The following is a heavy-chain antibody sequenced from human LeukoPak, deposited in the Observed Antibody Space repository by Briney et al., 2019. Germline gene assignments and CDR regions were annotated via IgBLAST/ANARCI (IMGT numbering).Heavy chain of an antibody. J-gene: IGHJ4*02. Sequence: PSETLSLTCTVSGGSISSYYWSWIRQPPGRGLEWIGYINSSGSTNYNPSLKSRVTISVDTSKNQFSLKLSSVTAADTAVYYCARTNCSGGSCYSDYWGQGTLVTVSS. V-gene: IGHV4-59*12. CDR1: GGSISSYY. CDR3: ARTNCSGGSCYSDY. CDR2: INSSGST. D-gene: IGHD2-15*01.